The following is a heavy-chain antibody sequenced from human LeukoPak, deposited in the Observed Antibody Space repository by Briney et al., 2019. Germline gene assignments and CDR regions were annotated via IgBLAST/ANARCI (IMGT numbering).Heavy chain of an antibody. Sequence: GGSLRLSCAASGFTFSSYSMNWVRQAPGKGLEWVSSISSSSSYIYYADSVKGRFTISRDNAKNSLYLQMNSLRAEDTAVYYCAREGGGYYDSSGYYDYWGQGTLVTVSS. D-gene: IGHD3-22*01. J-gene: IGHJ4*02. CDR3: AREGGGYYDSSGYYDY. V-gene: IGHV3-21*01. CDR2: ISSSSSYI. CDR1: GFTFSSYS.